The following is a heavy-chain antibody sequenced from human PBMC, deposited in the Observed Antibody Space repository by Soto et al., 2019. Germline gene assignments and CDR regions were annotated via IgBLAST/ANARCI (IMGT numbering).Heavy chain of an antibody. J-gene: IGHJ4*02. CDR3: ARDSSKIDY. Sequence: GSLRLSCAASGFTFSYYWMNWVRQAPGKGLEWVANIKQDGSEKYYVDSVKGRFTISRDNARNSLYLEMNSLRAEDTAVYYCARDSSKIDYWGQGT. V-gene: IGHV3-7*03. CDR1: GFTFSYYW. D-gene: IGHD6-13*01. CDR2: IKQDGSEK.